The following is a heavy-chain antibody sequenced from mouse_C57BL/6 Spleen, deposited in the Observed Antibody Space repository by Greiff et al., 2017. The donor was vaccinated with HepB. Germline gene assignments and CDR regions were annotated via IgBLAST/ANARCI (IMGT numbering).Heavy chain of an antibody. CDR3: ATYSHYYAMDY. D-gene: IGHD1-1*01. V-gene: IGHV1-82*01. CDR2: IYPGDGDT. CDR1: GYAFSRSW. J-gene: IGHJ4*01. Sequence: VQLQQSGSELVQPGASVQISCKASGYAFSRSWMNWVKQRPGKGLEWIGRIYPGDGDTNYNGKFKGKATLTADKSSSTAYMQLSSLTSEDSAVYFCATYSHYYAMDYWGQGTSVTVSS.